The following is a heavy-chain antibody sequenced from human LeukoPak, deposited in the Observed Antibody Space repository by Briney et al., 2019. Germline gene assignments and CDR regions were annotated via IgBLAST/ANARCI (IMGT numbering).Heavy chain of an antibody. J-gene: IGHJ3*02. CDR1: GFTFSSYW. CDR2: INSDGSST. Sequence: GGSLRLSCAASGFTFSSYWMHWVRQAPGKGLVWVSRINSDGSSTSYADSVKGRFTISRDNAKNTLYLQMNSLRAEDTAVYYCAFLSSNLDAFDIWGQGTMVTVSS. D-gene: IGHD3-3*01. V-gene: IGHV3-74*01. CDR3: AFLSSNLDAFDI.